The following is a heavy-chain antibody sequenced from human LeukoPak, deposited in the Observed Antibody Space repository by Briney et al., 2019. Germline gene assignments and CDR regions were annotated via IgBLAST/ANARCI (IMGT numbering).Heavy chain of an antibody. CDR1: GGSISSSSYY. CDR3: ARVNPRSPYSGSYNRKGFDY. J-gene: IGHJ4*02. CDR2: IYYSGST. V-gene: IGHV4-39*07. Sequence: PSETLSLTCTVSGGSISSSSYYWGWIRQPPGKGLEWIGGIYYSGSTYYNPSLKSRVTISVDTSKNQFSLKLSSVTAADTAVYYCARVNPRSPYSGSYNRKGFDYWGQGTLVTVSS. D-gene: IGHD1-26*01.